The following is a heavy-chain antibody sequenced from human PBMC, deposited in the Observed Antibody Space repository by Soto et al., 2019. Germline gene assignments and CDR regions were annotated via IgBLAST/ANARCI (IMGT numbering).Heavy chain of an antibody. Sequence: GGSLRLSCAASGFTFSSYAMSWVRQAPGKGLEWVSAISGSGGSTYYADSVKGRFTISRDNSKNTLYLQMNSLRAEDTAVYHCAKTGDDYGDPKTFDYWGQGTLVTVSS. V-gene: IGHV3-23*01. CDR2: ISGSGGST. CDR3: AKTGDDYGDPKTFDY. J-gene: IGHJ4*02. CDR1: GFTFSSYA. D-gene: IGHD4-17*01.